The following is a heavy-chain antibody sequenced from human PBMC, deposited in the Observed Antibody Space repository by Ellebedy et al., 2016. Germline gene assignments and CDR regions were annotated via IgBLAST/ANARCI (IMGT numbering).Heavy chain of an antibody. CDR2: IYYSGST. CDR1: GGSISSSSYY. D-gene: IGHD4-17*01. CDR3: ARQGPTTVTTPSWFDP. Sequence: SETLSFTXTVSGGSISSSSYYWGWIRQPPGKGLEWIGSIYYSGSTYYNPSLKSRVTISVDTSKNQFSLKLSSVTAADTAVYYCARQGPTTVTTPSWFDPWGQGTLVTVSS. V-gene: IGHV4-39*01. J-gene: IGHJ5*02.